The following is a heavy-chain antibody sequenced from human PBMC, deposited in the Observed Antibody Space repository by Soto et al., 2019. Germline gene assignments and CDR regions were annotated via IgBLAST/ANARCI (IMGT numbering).Heavy chain of an antibody. V-gene: IGHV4-30-4*01. CDR2: ISYSGLT. D-gene: IGHD5-12*01. Sequence: QVQLQESGPGLVKPSQTLSLTCTVSGGSISSGDYYWTWSRQPPGKGLEYIGYISYSGLTYYNPSLCSRLTISAGTSKNQFSLKLSSVTAADTAVYSCAGDQGKKLRWVYWGQGTLVTVSS. CDR3: AGDQGKKLRWVY. J-gene: IGHJ4*02. CDR1: GGSISSGDYY.